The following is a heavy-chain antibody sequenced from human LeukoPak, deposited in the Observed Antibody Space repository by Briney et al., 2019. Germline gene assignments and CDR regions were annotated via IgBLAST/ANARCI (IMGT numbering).Heavy chain of an antibody. J-gene: IGHJ4*02. D-gene: IGHD3-22*01. CDR3: AARGWNYYDSSGYKYYFDY. CDR1: GGTFSSYA. V-gene: IGHV1-69*01. Sequence: SVKVTCKASGGTFSSYAISWVRQAPGQGLEWMGGIIPIFGTANYAQKFQGRVTITADESTSTAYMELSSLRSEDTAVYYCAARGWNYYDSSGYKYYFDYWGQGTLVTVSS. CDR2: IIPIFGTA.